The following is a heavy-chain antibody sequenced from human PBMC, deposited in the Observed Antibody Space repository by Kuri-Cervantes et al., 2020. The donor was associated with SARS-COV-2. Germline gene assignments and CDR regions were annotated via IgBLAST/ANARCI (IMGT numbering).Heavy chain of an antibody. CDR3: ASVYSSSSPDFDY. Sequence: GSLRLSCTVSGYSISSGYYWGWIRQPPGKGLEWIGSIYHSGSTYYSPSLKSRVTISVDTSKNQFSLKLSSVTAADTAVYYCASVYSSSSPDFDYWGQGTLVTVSS. CDR1: GYSISSGYY. J-gene: IGHJ4*02. V-gene: IGHV4-38-2*02. D-gene: IGHD6-6*01. CDR2: IYHSGST.